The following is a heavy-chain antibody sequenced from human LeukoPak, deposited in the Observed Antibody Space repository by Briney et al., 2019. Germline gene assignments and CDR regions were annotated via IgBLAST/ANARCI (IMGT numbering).Heavy chain of an antibody. V-gene: IGHV3-30*02. Sequence: GGSLRLSCAASGFTFSSYGMRWVRQAPGKGLEWVAFIRYDGSNKYYADSVKGRFTISRDNSKNTLYLQMNSLRAEDTAVYYCAKVGTLKGSYLDYWGQGTLVTVSS. J-gene: IGHJ4*02. CDR2: IRYDGSNK. CDR1: GFTFSSYG. CDR3: AKVGTLKGSYLDY. D-gene: IGHD3-10*01.